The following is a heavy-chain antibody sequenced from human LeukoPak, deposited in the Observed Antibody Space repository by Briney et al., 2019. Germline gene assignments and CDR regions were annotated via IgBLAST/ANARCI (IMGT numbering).Heavy chain of an antibody. J-gene: IGHJ4*02. Sequence: GASVKVSCKASGYTFTSYGISWVRQAPGQGLEWLGWISGYNGNTNYAQKLQGRVTMTTDTSTSTAYMELRSLRSDDTAVYYCARDQVTFGGVMVSNYWGQGTLVTVSS. V-gene: IGHV1-18*01. D-gene: IGHD3-16*01. CDR3: ARDQVTFGGVMVSNY. CDR2: ISGYNGNT. CDR1: GYTFTSYG.